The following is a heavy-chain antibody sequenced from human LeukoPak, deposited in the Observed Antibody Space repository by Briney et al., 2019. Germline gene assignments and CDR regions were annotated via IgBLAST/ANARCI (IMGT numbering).Heavy chain of an antibody. D-gene: IGHD3-22*01. CDR2: ISSSGSTI. CDR3: ARDRGAYYDSSGYYYLDAFDI. V-gene: IGHV3-11*04. J-gene: IGHJ3*02. Sequence: GGSLRLSCAASGFTFSDYYMSWIRQAPGKGLEWVAYISSSGSTIYYADSVKGRFTISRDNAKNSLYLQMNSLRAEDTAVYYCARDRGAYYDSSGYYYLDAFDIWGQGTMVTVSS. CDR1: GFTFSDYY.